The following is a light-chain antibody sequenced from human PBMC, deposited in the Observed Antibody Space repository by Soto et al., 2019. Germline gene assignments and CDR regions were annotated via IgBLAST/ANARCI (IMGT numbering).Light chain of an antibody. CDR2: EVS. Sequence: QSVLTQPPSASGSPGQSVTISCTGTSSDVGAYKYVSWYQQYPGKAPKLMIYEVSKRPSGVPDRFSGSKSGNTASLPVSGLQAEDEADYYCTSYVGSNIWVFGGGTQLTVL. V-gene: IGLV2-8*01. CDR1: SSDVGAYKY. CDR3: TSYVGSNIWV. J-gene: IGLJ3*02.